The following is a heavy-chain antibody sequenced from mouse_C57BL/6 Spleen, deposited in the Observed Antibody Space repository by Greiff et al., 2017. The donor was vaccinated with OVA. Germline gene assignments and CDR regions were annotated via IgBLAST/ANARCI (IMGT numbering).Heavy chain of an antibody. J-gene: IGHJ3*01. Sequence: VKVEESGPGLVAPSQSLSITCTVSGFSLTSYGVHWVRQPPGKGLEWLVVIWSDGSTTYNSALKSRLSISKDNSKSQVFLKMNSLQTDDTAMYYCARQGLRGPWFAYWGQGTLVTVSA. CDR1: GFSLTSYG. D-gene: IGHD2-2*01. CDR3: ARQGLRGPWFAY. V-gene: IGHV2-6-1*01. CDR2: IWSDGST.